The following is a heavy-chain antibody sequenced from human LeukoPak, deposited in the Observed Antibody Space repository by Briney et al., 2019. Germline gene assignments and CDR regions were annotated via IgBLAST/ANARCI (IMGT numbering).Heavy chain of an antibody. V-gene: IGHV3-30*18. Sequence: PGGSLRLSCAASGFSLSSYGMHWVRQAPGKGLEWVAVIAYDGSIKYYADSVKGRFTISRDNSKNTLFLEMNSLRAEDTAVYYCAKGSRDGYNSFDPWGQGTLVTVSS. D-gene: IGHD5-24*01. J-gene: IGHJ5*02. CDR3: AKGSRDGYNSFDP. CDR1: GFSLSSYG. CDR2: IAYDGSIK.